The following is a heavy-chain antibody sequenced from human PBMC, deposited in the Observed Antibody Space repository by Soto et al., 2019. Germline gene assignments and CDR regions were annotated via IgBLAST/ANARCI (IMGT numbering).Heavy chain of an antibody. CDR2: LYSSGST. Sequence: QLQLQESGPGLVKPSETLSLTCTVSGGSISRKSYYWGWILQPPGKGLEWIGSLYSSGSTYYNPALKSRVTIPVDTSKSQFSLKLSSVTAADTAVYYCARHAPAISISDHWGQGTLVTVSS. D-gene: IGHD3-3*01. V-gene: IGHV4-39*01. CDR3: ARHAPAISISDH. CDR1: GGSISRKSYY. J-gene: IGHJ4*02.